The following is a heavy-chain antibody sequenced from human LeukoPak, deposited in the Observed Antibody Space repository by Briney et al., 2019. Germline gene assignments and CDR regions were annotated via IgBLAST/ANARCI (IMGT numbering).Heavy chain of an antibody. V-gene: IGHV4-59*08. CDR1: GGSIRSYY. CDR2: VSYSGNT. J-gene: IGHJ3*02. CDR3: ARNWHDYAFDI. Sequence: ETLSLTCTVSGGSIRSYYWSWVRQSPGRGLEWIGYVSYSGNTNYNPSLKSRVTMSLDTSKNQFSLNLSSVTAADTAVYYCARNWHDYAFDIWGQGTMVTVSS. D-gene: IGHD1-1*01.